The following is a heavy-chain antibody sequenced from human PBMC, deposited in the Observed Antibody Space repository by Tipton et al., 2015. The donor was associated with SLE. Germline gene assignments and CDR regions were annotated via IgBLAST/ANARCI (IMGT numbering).Heavy chain of an antibody. CDR2: IYGGGST. CDR1: GLTFSSYA. J-gene: IGHJ4*02. Sequence: SLRLSCAASGLTFSSYAMSWVRQAPGKGLEWVSVIYGGGSTHYADSVKGRFTISRDNSKNTLSLQMNSLRGEDTAVYYCAKVVDATGGPDFFDYWGQGTLVTVSS. D-gene: IGHD1-26*01. CDR3: AKVVDATGGPDFFDY. V-gene: IGHV3-23*03.